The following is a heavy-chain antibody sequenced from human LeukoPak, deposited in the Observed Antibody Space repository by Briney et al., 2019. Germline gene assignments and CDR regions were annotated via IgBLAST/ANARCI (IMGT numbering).Heavy chain of an antibody. Sequence: GGSLRLSCTASGFTFGDYAMSWLRQAPGKGLEWVGFIRSKAYGGTTEYAASVKGRFTISRDDSKSIAYLQMNSLKTEDTAVYYCSIVYCSSTSCYPIAWGYWGQGTLVTVSS. D-gene: IGHD2-2*01. J-gene: IGHJ4*02. CDR2: IRSKAYGGTT. V-gene: IGHV3-49*03. CDR1: GFTFGDYA. CDR3: SIVYCSSTSCYPIAWGY.